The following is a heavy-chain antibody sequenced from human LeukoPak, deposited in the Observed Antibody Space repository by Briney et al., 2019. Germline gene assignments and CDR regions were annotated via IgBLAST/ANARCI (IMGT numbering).Heavy chain of an antibody. Sequence: SETLSLTCTVSGGSISSGDYYWSWIRQPPGKGLEWIGYIYYSGSTYYNPSLKSRVTISVDTSKNQFSLKLSSVTAADTAVYYCARDDSSGSWGAFDIWGQGTMVTVSS. V-gene: IGHV4-30-4*02. CDR2: IYYSGST. CDR1: GGSISSGDYY. CDR3: ARDDSSGSWGAFDI. J-gene: IGHJ3*02. D-gene: IGHD3-22*01.